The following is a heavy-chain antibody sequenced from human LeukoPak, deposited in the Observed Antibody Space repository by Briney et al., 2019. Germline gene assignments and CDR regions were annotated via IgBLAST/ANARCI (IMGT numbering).Heavy chain of an antibody. CDR2: ISWNSGSI. D-gene: IGHD6-13*01. CDR3: ARVDSSSWFDP. J-gene: IGHJ5*02. CDR1: GFTFDDYA. V-gene: IGHV3-9*01. Sequence: GGSLRLSCAASGFTFDDYAMHWVRQAPGKGLEWVSGISWNSGSIGYVDSVKGRFTISRDNAKNTLYLQMNSLRAEDAAVYYCARVDSSSWFDPWGQGTLVTVSS.